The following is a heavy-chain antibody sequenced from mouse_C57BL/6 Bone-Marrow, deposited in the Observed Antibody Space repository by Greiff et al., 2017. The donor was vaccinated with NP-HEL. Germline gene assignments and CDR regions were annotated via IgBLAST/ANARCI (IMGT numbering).Heavy chain of an antibody. Sequence: QVQLQQSGAELARPGASVKLSCKASGYTFTSYGISWVKQRTGQGLEWIGEIYPRSGNTYYNEKFKGKATLTADKSSSTAYMELRSLTSEDSAVYFCARCEDYGTPYAYWGQGTLVTVSA. V-gene: IGHV1-81*01. D-gene: IGHD2-1*01. CDR3: ARCEDYGTPYAY. CDR2: IYPRSGNT. CDR1: GYTFTSYG. J-gene: IGHJ3*01.